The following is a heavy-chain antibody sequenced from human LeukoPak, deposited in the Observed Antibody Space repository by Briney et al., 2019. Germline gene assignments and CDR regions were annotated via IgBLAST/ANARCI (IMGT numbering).Heavy chain of an antibody. Sequence: PGASVKVSCKASGYTFTSYGISWVRQAPGQGLEWMGGIIPIFGTANYAQKFQGRVTITADESTSTAYMELSSLRSEDTAVYYCCSCYPYYYYMDVWGKGTTVTVSS. CDR1: GYTFTSYG. D-gene: IGHD2-15*01. CDR2: IIPIFGTA. CDR3: CSCYPYYYYMDV. J-gene: IGHJ6*03. V-gene: IGHV1-69*13.